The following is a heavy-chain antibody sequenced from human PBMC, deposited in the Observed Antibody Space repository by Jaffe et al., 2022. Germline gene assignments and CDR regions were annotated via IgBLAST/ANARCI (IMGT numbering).Heavy chain of an antibody. CDR2: ISAYNGNT. Sequence: QVQLVQSGAEVKKPGASVKVSCKASGYIFTSYGISWVRQAPGQGLEWMGWISAYNGNTNYAQKLQGRVTMTTDTSTSTAYMELRSLRSDDTAVYYCARYVDGPTYYDILTAQIGDYYYMDVWGKGTTVTVSS. CDR3: ARYVDGPTYYDILTAQIGDYYYMDV. V-gene: IGHV1-18*01. D-gene: IGHD3-9*01. J-gene: IGHJ6*03. CDR1: GYIFTSYG.